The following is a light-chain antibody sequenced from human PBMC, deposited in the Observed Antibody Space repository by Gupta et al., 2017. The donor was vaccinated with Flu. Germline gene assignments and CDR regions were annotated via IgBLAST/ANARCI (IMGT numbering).Light chain of an antibody. J-gene: IGKJ4*01. V-gene: IGKV3-20*01. CDR2: GAT. CDR3: QHYDSSPSLT. Sequence: EIVLTQSPGTLSLSPGETATLSCRASQSVRSGDLAWYQQKAGQAPRLLIYGATSRATGIPDRFSGSGSGTDFTLTISRREPEDFAVYYCQHYDSSPSLTFGGGTXVEI. CDR1: QSVRSGD.